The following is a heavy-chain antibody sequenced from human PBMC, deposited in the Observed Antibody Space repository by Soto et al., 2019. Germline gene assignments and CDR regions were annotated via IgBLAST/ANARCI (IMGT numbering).Heavy chain of an antibody. CDR3: ARGSVTGPFYFEN. CDR1: GYSFTTHT. V-gene: IGHV1-3*01. J-gene: IGHJ4*02. D-gene: IGHD2-21*02. CDR2: IYPGNGKT. Sequence: ASVKVSCKTSGYSFTTHTLHWVRQTPGHGLQWMGWIYPGNGKTKYSQQRFQGRVTLTSDTSASTAYLELSSLRSEDTAMYYCARGSVTGPFYFENWGQGTLVTVSS.